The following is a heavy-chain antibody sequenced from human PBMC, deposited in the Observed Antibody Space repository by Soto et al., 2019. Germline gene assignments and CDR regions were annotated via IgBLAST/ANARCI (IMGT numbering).Heavy chain of an antibody. CDR2: VNNDGTDT. CDR3: ARGGLQHALDV. CDR1: GFTFSNYW. J-gene: IGHJ6*02. Sequence: EVQLVESGGGLVQPGGSLRLSCAASGFTFSNYWMYWVRQAPGKGLVWVSRVNNDGTDTTHADSVKGRFTISRDNAENTLYLQMHSLRAEDTAVYYCARGGLQHALDVWGQGSTVPVSS. D-gene: IGHD6-13*01. V-gene: IGHV3-74*03.